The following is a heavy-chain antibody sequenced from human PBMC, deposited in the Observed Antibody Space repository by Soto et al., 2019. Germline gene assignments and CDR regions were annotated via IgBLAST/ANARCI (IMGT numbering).Heavy chain of an antibody. V-gene: IGHV3-30-3*01. CDR1: GFTFSSYA. CDR3: ARDASSLTVTTYPQGF. D-gene: IGHD4-17*01. Sequence: GGSLRLSCAASGFTFSSYAMHWVRQAPGKGLEWVAVISYDGSNKYYADSVKGRFTISRDNSKNTLYLQMNSLRAEDTAVYYCARDASSLTVTTYPQGFWGQGTLVTVSS. J-gene: IGHJ4*02. CDR2: ISYDGSNK.